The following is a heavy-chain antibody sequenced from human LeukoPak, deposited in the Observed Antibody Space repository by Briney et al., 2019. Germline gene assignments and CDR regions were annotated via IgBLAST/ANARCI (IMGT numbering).Heavy chain of an antibody. J-gene: IGHJ4*02. CDR1: GFTFSSHA. CDR2: ISGGGDNT. D-gene: IGHD5-12*01. CDR3: AKDREYSAYDSDY. V-gene: IGHV3-23*01. Sequence: GGSLRLSCAASGFTFSSHAMSWVRQAPGKGLEWVSTISGGGDNTYYADSVKGRFTISRDNSKNTLYLQMNNLRAEDTAVYYCAKDREYSAYDSDYWGQGTLVIVSS.